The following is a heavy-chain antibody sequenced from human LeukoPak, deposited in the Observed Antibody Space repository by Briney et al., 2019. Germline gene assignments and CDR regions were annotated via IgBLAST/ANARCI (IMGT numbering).Heavy chain of an antibody. CDR3: ARVHAENFDY. J-gene: IGHJ4*02. CDR1: GGSISSSSYY. Sequence: SETLSLTCTVSGGSISSSSYYWGWIRQPPGKGLEWIGRIYYSGSTYYNPSLKSRVTISVDTSKNQFSLKLSSVTAADTAVYYCARVHAENFDYWGQGTLVTVSS. CDR2: IYYSGST. V-gene: IGHV4-39*07.